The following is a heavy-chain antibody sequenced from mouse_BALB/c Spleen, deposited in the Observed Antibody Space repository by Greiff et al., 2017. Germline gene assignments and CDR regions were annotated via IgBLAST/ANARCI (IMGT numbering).Heavy chain of an antibody. J-gene: IGHJ2*01. CDR1: GFTFSSYA. D-gene: IGHD2-14*01. CDR2: ISSGGSYT. CDR3: ARDRGYERLDD. V-gene: IGHV5-9-4*01. Sequence: EVHLVESGGGLVKPGGSLKLSCAASGFTFSSYAMSWVRQSPEKRLEWVAEISSGGSYTYYPDTVTGRFTISRDNAKNTLYLEMSSLRSEDTAMYYCARDRGYERLDDWGQGTTLTVSS.